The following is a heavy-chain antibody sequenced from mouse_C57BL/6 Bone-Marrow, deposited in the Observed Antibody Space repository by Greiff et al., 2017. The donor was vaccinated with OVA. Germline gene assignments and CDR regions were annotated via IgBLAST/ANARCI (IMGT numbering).Heavy chain of an antibody. V-gene: IGHV1-72*01. CDR1: GYPFTSSW. J-gene: IGHJ2*01. CDR3: ARSGSDY. D-gene: IGHD1-1*01. CDR2: IDPNSGGT. Sequence: VQLQQPGAELVKPGASVKLSCKASGYPFTSSWMPWVKPRPGRGLWWIGRIDPNSGGTKYNEKFKSKATLTVDKPSSTAYMQLSSLTSEDSAVYYCARSGSDYWGQGTTLTVSS.